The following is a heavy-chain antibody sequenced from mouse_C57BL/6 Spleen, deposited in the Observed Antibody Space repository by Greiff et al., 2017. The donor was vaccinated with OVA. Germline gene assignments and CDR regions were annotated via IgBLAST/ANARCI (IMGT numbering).Heavy chain of an antibody. J-gene: IGHJ3*01. Sequence: QVQLQQSGAELARPGASVKLSCKASGYTFTSYGISWVKQRTGQGLEWIGEIYPRSGNTYYNEKFKGKATLTADKSSSTAYMELRSLTSEDSAVYFCARPYDYDGPWFAYWGQGTLVTVSA. CDR2: IYPRSGNT. D-gene: IGHD2-4*01. CDR1: GYTFTSYG. V-gene: IGHV1-81*01. CDR3: ARPYDYDGPWFAY.